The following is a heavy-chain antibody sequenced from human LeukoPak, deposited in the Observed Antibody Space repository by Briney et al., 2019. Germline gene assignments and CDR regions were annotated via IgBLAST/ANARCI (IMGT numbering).Heavy chain of an antibody. J-gene: IGHJ3*02. CDR2: IWYDGNSQ. CDR3: VRPNGDYARGGLEI. V-gene: IGHV3-33*08. D-gene: IGHD4-17*01. CDR1: GFSFSSYG. Sequence: PGRSLRLSCAASGFSFSSYGIHWVRKAPGKGLDWVAVIWYDGNSQYYADSVKGRFTISRDNSKNTVYLQMNSLTAEDTAIYYCVRPNGDYARGGLEIWGQGTVVTVSS.